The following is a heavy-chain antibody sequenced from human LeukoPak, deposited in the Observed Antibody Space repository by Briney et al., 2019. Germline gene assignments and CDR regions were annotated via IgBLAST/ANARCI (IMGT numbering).Heavy chain of an antibody. Sequence: GGSLRLSCAASGFTFSSYSMNWVRQAPGKGLEWVSSISSSSSYIYYADSVKGRFTISGDNAKNSLYLQMNSLRAEDTAVYYCARESGWGELWFGEYWGQGTLVTVSS. J-gene: IGHJ4*02. CDR2: ISSSSSYI. D-gene: IGHD3-10*01. CDR3: ARESGWGELWFGEY. V-gene: IGHV3-21*01. CDR1: GFTFSSYS.